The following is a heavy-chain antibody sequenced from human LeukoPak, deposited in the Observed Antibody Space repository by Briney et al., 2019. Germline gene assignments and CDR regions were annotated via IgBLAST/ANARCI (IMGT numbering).Heavy chain of an antibody. J-gene: IGHJ4*02. CDR2: IYTSGST. CDR3: ARMQTPGYFDY. V-gene: IGHV4-4*09. Sequence: SETLSLTCTVSGGSISSYYWSWIRQPPGKGLEWIGYIYTSGSTNYNPSLKSRVTISVDTSKNQFSLKLSSVTAADTAVYYCARMQTPGYFDYWGQGTLVTVSS. CDR1: GGSISSYY.